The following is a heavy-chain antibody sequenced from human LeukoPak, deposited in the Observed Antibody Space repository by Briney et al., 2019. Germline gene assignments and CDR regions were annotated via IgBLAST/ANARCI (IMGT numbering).Heavy chain of an antibody. J-gene: IGHJ6*02. CDR2: ISSSGSSI. Sequence: GGSLRLSCLASGFTFSSYNINWVRQAPGKGLEWVSYISSSGSSIYYADSVKGRFTVSRDNAKNSLYLQMNSLRAEDTAPYYCAKSVAIYFYYGLDVWGQGTTVAVSS. CDR1: GFTFSSYN. V-gene: IGHV3-48*01. CDR3: AKSVAIYFYYGLDV. D-gene: IGHD3-3*01.